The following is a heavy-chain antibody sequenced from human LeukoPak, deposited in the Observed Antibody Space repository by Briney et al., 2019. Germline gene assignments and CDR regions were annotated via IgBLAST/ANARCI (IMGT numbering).Heavy chain of an antibody. J-gene: IGHJ4*02. Sequence: GGPLRLSCAASGFTFSDYYMSWIRQAPERGVEWVLYICSSSTYTKYADSVKGRFTISRDNATNSLYLQMNSLRAEDTAVYYCARGAPDIVVVPAAHKFDFWGQGTLVTVSS. CDR1: GFTFSDYY. D-gene: IGHD2-2*01. CDR2: ICSSSTYT. V-gene: IGHV3-11*05. CDR3: ARGAPDIVVVPAAHKFDF.